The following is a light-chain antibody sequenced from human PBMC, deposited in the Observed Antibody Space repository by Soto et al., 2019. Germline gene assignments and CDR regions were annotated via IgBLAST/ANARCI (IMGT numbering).Light chain of an antibody. CDR1: QSVSSY. Sequence: EIVLTQSPATLSSSPGERATLSCRASQSVSSYLAWYQQKPGQVPRLLIYDASNRATGIPARFSGSGSGTDFTLTISSLEPEDFAVYYCQQRSNWPPTFGQGTKVEIK. J-gene: IGKJ1*01. V-gene: IGKV3-11*01. CDR2: DAS. CDR3: QQRSNWPPT.